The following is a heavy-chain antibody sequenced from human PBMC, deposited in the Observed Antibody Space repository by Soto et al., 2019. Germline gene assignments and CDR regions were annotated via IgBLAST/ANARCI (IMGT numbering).Heavy chain of an antibody. CDR2: IYYSGTT. D-gene: IGHD2-15*01. J-gene: IGHJ4*02. V-gene: IGHV4-30-4*01. CDR1: GASISSGDYY. CDR3: ARYCSGVTCHRGFDY. Sequence: QEQLQESGPGLVKPSQTLSLTCTVSGASISSGDYYWSWIRQPPGKGLERIGYIYYSGTTYYNPSLKSRVTIAVDTCKTQFSLKLNSVTAADTAMYYCARYCSGVTCHRGFDYWGQGTLVTVSS.